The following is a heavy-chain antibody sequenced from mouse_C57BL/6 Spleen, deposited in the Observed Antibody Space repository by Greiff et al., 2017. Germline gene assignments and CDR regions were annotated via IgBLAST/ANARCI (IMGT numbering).Heavy chain of an antibody. D-gene: IGHD2-3*01. CDR1: GYTFTSYW. Sequence: VQLQQPGAELVRPGSSVKLSCKASGYTFTSYWMDWVKQRPGQGLEWIGNIYPSDSETHYNQKFKDKATLTVDKSSSTAYMQLSSLTSEDSAVYYCARGYYDFDYWGKGTTLTVSS. CDR3: ARGYYDFDY. V-gene: IGHV1-61*01. J-gene: IGHJ2*01. CDR2: IYPSDSET.